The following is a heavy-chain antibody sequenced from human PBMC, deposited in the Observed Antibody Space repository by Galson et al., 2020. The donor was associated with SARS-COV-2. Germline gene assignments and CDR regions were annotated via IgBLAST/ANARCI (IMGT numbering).Heavy chain of an antibody. J-gene: IGHJ4*02. Sequence: ASVKVSCKVSGYTLTELSMHWVRQAPGKGLEWMGGFDPEDGETIYAQKFQGRVTMTEDTSTDTAYMELSSLRSEDTAVYYCTTDATRISMVRGVIGGYWGQGTLVTVSS. CDR2: FDPEDGET. CDR3: TTDATRISMVRGVIGGY. CDR1: GYTLTELS. V-gene: IGHV1-24*01. D-gene: IGHD3-10*01.